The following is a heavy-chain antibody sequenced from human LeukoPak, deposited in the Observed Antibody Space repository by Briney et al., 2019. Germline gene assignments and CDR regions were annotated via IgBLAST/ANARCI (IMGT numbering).Heavy chain of an antibody. CDR2: ISSDGTTT. CDR3: ASPGDNYAILGLDY. Sequence: GGSLRLSCAASGFTLSKYWMHWVRQAPGKGLAWFSRISSDGTTTAYADSVKGRFTISRDSAKNMLYLQMNSLRVEDTAMYYCASPGDNYAILGLDYWGQGTLVNVSS. J-gene: IGHJ4*02. CDR1: GFTLSKYW. V-gene: IGHV3-74*01. D-gene: IGHD3-9*01.